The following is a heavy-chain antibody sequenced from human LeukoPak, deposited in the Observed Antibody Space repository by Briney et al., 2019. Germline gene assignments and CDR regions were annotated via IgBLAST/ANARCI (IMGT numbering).Heavy chain of an antibody. CDR1: GFTFSSYE. V-gene: IGHV3-48*03. CDR2: ISSSGSTI. D-gene: IGHD2-2*02. CDR3: ARSSYCSSTSCYISRGYYYYYGMDV. J-gene: IGHJ6*02. Sequence: GGSLRLSCAASGFTFSSYEMNWVRQAPGKGLEWVSYISSSGSTIYYADSAKGRFTISRDNAKNSLYLQTNSLRAEDTAVYYCARSSYCSSTSCYISRGYYYYYGMDVWGQGTTVTVSS.